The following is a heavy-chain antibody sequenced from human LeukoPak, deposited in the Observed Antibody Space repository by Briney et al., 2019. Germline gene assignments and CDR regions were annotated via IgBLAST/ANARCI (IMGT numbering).Heavy chain of an antibody. CDR1: GFTFSSYS. D-gene: IGHD5-18*01. Sequence: GSLRLSCAASGFTFSSYSMNWVRQAPGKGLEWVSSISSSSSYIYYADSVKGRFTISRDNAKNSLYLQMNSLRAEDTAVYYCARGGYSYGPNDYWGQGTLVTVSS. CDR3: ARGGYSYGPNDY. CDR2: ISSSSSYI. J-gene: IGHJ4*02. V-gene: IGHV3-21*01.